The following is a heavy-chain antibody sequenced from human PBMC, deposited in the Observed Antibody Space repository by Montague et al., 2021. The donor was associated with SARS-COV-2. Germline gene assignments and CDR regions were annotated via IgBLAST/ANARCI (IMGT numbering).Heavy chain of an antibody. CDR3: AIEQLVQFDAFGI. D-gene: IGHD6-13*01. CDR2: ISYVGSNK. Sequence: SLRLSCAASGFTFSSYAMHWVRQAPGKGLEWVAVISYVGSNKYYADSVKGRFTISRDNSKNTLYLQMNSLRAEDAAVYYCAIEQLVQFDAFGIWGQGTMVTVSS. V-gene: IGHV3-30*04. CDR1: GFTFSSYA. J-gene: IGHJ3*02.